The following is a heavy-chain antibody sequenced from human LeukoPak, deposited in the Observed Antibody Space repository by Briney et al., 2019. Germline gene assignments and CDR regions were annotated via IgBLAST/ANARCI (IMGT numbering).Heavy chain of an antibody. V-gene: IGHV3-49*04. CDR2: IRSKAYGGTT. D-gene: IGHD2-21*02. CDR1: GFTFGDYA. Sequence: GGSLRLSCTASGFTFGDYAMSWVRQAPGKGLEWAGFIRSKAYGGTTEYAASVKGRFTISRDDSKSIAYLQMNSLKTEDTAVYYCTSLYCGGDCYSVAFDIWGQGTMVTVSS. CDR3: TSLYCGGDCYSVAFDI. J-gene: IGHJ3*02.